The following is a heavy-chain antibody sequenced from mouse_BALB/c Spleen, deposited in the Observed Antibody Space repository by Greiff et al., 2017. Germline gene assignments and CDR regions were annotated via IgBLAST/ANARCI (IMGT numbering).Heavy chain of an antibody. CDR3: VRQGSYWYFDV. V-gene: IGHV10-1*02. Sequence: EVQLVESGGGLVQPKGSLKLSCAASGFTFNTYAMNWVRQAPGKGLEWVARIRSKSNNYATYYADSVKDRFTISRDDSQSMLYLQMNNLQTEDTAMYYCVRQGSYWYFDVWGAGTTVTVSS. J-gene: IGHJ1*01. CDR2: IRSKSNNYAT. CDR1: GFTFNTYA.